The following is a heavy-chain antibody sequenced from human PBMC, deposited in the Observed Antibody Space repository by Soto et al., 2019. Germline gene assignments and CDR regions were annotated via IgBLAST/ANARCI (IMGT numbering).Heavy chain of an antibody. D-gene: IGHD5-12*01. CDR2: ISGSGGST. CDR3: ANYLEDGYLYYFDY. CDR1: GFTFSSYA. J-gene: IGHJ4*02. Sequence: GGSLRLSCAASGFTFSSYAMSWVRQAPGKGLEWVSAISGSGGSTYYADSVKGRFTISRDNSKNTLYLQMNSLRAEDTAVYYCANYLEDGYLYYFDYCGQGTLVTVSS. V-gene: IGHV3-23*01.